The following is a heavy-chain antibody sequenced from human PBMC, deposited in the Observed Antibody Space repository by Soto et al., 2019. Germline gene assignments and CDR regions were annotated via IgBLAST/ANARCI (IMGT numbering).Heavy chain of an antibody. J-gene: IGHJ6*03. V-gene: IGHV3-23*01. CDR2: ISGSGGST. CDR1: GFTFSSYA. CDR3: AKSLITGPAGYYYMDV. Sequence: GGSLRLSCAASGFTFSSYAMSWVRQAPGKGLEWVSAISGSGGSTYYADSVKGRFTISRDNSKNTLYLQMNSLRAEDTAVYYCAKSLITGPAGYYYMDVWGKGTTVTVSS. D-gene: IGHD1-20*01.